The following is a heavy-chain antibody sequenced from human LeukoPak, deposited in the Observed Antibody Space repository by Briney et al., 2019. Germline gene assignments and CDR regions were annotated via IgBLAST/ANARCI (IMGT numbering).Heavy chain of an antibody. CDR3: AINPLPQASDYGDSPYFYYGMDV. V-gene: IGHV1-69*04. CDR1: GGTFSSYA. Sequence: GSSVKVSCKASGGTFSSYAISWVRQAPGQGLEWMGRIIPILGIANYAQKFQGRVTITADKSTSTAYMELSRLRSDDTAVYYCAINPLPQASDYGDSPYFYYGMDVWGQGTAVTVSS. D-gene: IGHD4-17*01. J-gene: IGHJ6*02. CDR2: IIPILGIA.